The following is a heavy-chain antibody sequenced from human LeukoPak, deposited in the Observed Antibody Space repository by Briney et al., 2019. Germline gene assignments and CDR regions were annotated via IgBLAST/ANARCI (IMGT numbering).Heavy chain of an antibody. CDR1: GGSISGTNW. J-gene: IGHJ4*02. CDR2: ISLRGLT. D-gene: IGHD1-26*01. CDR3: SRESGPFSPFGF. V-gene: IGHV4-4*02. Sequence: SETLSFTCGVSGGSISGTNWWSWVRQPPGQGLEWIGEISLRGLTNYNPSLRSRLTMSLDESKNKVSLNLTSVTAADTAVYYCSRESGPFSPFGFWGQGTLVSVHS.